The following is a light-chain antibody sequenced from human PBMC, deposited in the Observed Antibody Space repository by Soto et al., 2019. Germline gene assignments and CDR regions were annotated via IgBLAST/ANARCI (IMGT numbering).Light chain of an antibody. Sequence: EIVLTQSPGTLSLSPGERATLSCRASQSVSSSYLAWCQQKPGQAPRLLIYGASSRATDIPDRFSGSGSGTDFTLTISRLEPEDFAVYYCQQYGSSSLTFGGGTKV. J-gene: IGKJ4*01. CDR3: QQYGSSSLT. CDR2: GAS. V-gene: IGKV3-20*01. CDR1: QSVSSSY.